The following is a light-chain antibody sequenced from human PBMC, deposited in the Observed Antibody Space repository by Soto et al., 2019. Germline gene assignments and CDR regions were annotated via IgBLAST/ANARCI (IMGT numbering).Light chain of an antibody. CDR1: SGDVGNFNL. J-gene: IGLJ2*01. V-gene: IGLV2-23*01. CDR2: EAT. Sequence: QSALTQPASVSGSPGQSITISCTGTSGDVGNFNLVSWYQQHPGKAPNLIIFEATKRPSGVSNRFSGSKSGNTASLTISGLQAEDAADYYCCSYAGGSIYVLFGGGTKLTVL. CDR3: CSYAGGSIYVL.